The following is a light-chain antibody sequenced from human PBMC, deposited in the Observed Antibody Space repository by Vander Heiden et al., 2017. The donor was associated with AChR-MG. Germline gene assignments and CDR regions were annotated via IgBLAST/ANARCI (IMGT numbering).Light chain of an antibody. J-gene: IGLJ3*02. CDR2: GKN. V-gene: IGLV3-19*01. CDR3: NSRDSSGNHLV. CDR1: SLRTYY. Sequence: SSDLTQDPAVSVALGQTVRIACQGDSLRTYYASWYQQKPGQAPGLVIYGKNNRPSGIPDRFSGSTSGSTASLTITGAQAEDEADYYCNSRDSSGNHLVFGGGTKLTVL.